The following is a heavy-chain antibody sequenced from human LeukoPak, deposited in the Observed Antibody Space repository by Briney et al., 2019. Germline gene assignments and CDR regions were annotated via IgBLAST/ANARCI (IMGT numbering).Heavy chain of an antibody. V-gene: IGHV4-31*03. CDR2: IYYSGST. CDR1: GGSISSGGYY. J-gene: IGHJ4*02. D-gene: IGHD4-17*01. CDR3: ASGTAVATFDC. Sequence: PSETLSLTCTVSGGSISSGGYYWSWIRQHPEKGLEWIGYIYYSGSTYYNPSLKSRVTISVDTSKNQFSLKLSSVTAADTAVYFCASGTAVATFDCWGQGTLVTVSS.